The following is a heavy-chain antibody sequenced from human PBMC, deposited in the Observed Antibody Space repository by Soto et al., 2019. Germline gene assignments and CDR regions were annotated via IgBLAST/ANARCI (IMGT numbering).Heavy chain of an antibody. J-gene: IGHJ4*02. CDR1: GYTLTELS. CDR2: FDPEDGET. D-gene: IGHD4-17*01. CDR3: ATARPYGDYSEYYFDY. Sequence: GASVKVSCKVSGYTLTELSMHWVRQAPGKGLEWMGGFDPEDGETIYAQKFQGRVTMTEDTSTDTAYMELSSLRSEDTAVYYCATARPYGDYSEYYFDYWGQGTLVTVSS. V-gene: IGHV1-24*01.